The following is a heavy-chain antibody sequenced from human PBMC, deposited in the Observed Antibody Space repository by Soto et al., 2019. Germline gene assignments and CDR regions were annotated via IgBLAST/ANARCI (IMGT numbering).Heavy chain of an antibody. CDR3: ARRTYYYDSSGYRGDDAFDI. V-gene: IGHV5-51*01. Sequence: EVQLVQSGAEVKKPGESLKISCKGSGYSFTSYWIGWVRQMPGKGLEWMGIIYPGDSDTRYSPSFQGQVTISADKSISTAYLQWSSLKASDTAMYYCARRTYYYDSSGYRGDDAFDIWGQGTMVTVSS. CDR2: IYPGDSDT. D-gene: IGHD3-22*01. J-gene: IGHJ3*02. CDR1: GYSFTSYW.